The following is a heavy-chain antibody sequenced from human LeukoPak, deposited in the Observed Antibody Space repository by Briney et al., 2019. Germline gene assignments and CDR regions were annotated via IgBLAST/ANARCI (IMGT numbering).Heavy chain of an antibody. CDR1: GFTFSSYS. D-gene: IGHD1-26*01. V-gene: IGHV3-7*01. J-gene: IGHJ4*02. CDR2: IKQDGSEK. CDR3: VRVSRASGASGSSYRSYFDF. Sequence: GGSLRLSCAASGFTFSSYSMTWVRQAPGKGLEWVANIKQDGSEKYYVDSVKGRFIISRDNAKNSLYLQMSSLRVEDTAVYYCVRVSRASGASGSSYRSYFDFWGQGTLVTVSS.